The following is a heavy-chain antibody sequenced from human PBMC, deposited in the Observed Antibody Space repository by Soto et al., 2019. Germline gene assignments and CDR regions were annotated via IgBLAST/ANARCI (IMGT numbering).Heavy chain of an antibody. CDR2: IRSKANSYAT. J-gene: IGHJ6*02. CDR1: GFTFSGSA. D-gene: IGHD3-16*01. Sequence: GGSLRLSCAASGFTFSGSAMHWVRQASGKGLEWVGRIRSKANSYATAYAASVKGRFTISRDDSKNTAYLQMNSLKTEDTAVYYCTRWGKVREYGDYYYYYGMDVWGQGTTVTVSS. V-gene: IGHV3-73*01. CDR3: TRWGKVREYGDYYYYYGMDV.